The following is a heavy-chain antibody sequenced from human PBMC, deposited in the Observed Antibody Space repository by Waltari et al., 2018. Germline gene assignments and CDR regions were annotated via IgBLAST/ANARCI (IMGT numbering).Heavy chain of an antibody. CDR2: ISLNSGSI. J-gene: IGHJ2*01. CDR1: GFTFDDYA. CDR3: AKGQYSSSWYDHWYFDL. Sequence: EVQLVDSGGGLVQHGRSLRLSCAASGFTFDDYAMHWVRQAPGKGLEWVSGISLNSGSIGYADSVKGRFTISRDNAKNSLYLQMNSLRAEDTALYYCAKGQYSSSWYDHWYFDLWGRGTLVTVSS. V-gene: IGHV3-9*01. D-gene: IGHD6-13*01.